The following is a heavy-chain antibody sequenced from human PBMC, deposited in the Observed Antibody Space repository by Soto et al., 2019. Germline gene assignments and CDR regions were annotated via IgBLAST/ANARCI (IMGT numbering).Heavy chain of an antibody. D-gene: IGHD3-10*01. CDR1: GYIFTSYY. Sequence: ASVKVSCKTSGYIFTSYYIHWVRQAPGQGLEWMGIINPSGGTTTYAQKFQGRVTITADTSTSTAYMELSSLRSEDTAVYYCAREEYYYGSGAFFDYWGQGTLVTVSS. V-gene: IGHV1-46*01. J-gene: IGHJ4*02. CDR3: AREEYYYGSGAFFDY. CDR2: INPSGGTT.